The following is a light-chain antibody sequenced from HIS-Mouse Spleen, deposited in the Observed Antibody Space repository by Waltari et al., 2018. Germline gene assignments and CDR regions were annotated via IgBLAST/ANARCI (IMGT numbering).Light chain of an antibody. Sequence: QSALTQPPSASGSPGQSVTIPCTGTSSDVGGSNYVPWYQQHPGKAPKPMIYEVSKRPSGVPDRFSGSKSGNTASLTVSGLQAEDEADYYCSSYAGSNNVVFGGGTKLTVL. CDR2: EVS. V-gene: IGLV2-8*01. CDR3: SSYAGSNNVV. J-gene: IGLJ2*01. CDR1: SSDVGGSNY.